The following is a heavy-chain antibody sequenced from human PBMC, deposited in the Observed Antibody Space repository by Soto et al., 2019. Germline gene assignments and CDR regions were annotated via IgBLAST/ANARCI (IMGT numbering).Heavy chain of an antibody. V-gene: IGHV3-30*18. CDR1: GFTFSTYG. CDR3: AKGEAFDP. CDR2: ISYDGSTT. J-gene: IGHJ5*02. Sequence: LRLSCAASGFTFSTYGMHWVRQAPGKGLEWVAVISYDGSTTYYTDSVKGRFTISRDNSKNTLYLQMNSLRPEDTAVYYCAKGEAFDPWGQGTLVTVSS. D-gene: IGHD3-16*01.